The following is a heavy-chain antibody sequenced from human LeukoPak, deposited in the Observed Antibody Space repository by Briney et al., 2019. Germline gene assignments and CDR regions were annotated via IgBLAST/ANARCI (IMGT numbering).Heavy chain of an antibody. V-gene: IGHV4-30-4*08. Sequence: SETLSLTCTVSGGSISSGDYYWSWIRQPPGKGLEWIWYIYYSGSTYYNPSLKSRVTISVDASKNQFSLKLSSVTAADTAVYYCARGYYYDSSGLDYWGQGTLVTVSS. D-gene: IGHD3-22*01. CDR3: ARGYYYDSSGLDY. CDR2: IYYSGST. CDR1: GGSISSGDYY. J-gene: IGHJ4*02.